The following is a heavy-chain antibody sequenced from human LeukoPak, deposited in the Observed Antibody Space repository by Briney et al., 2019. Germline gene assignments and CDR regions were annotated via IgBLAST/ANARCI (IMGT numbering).Heavy chain of an antibody. J-gene: IGHJ4*02. V-gene: IGHV4-34*01. CDR2: INHSGST. CDR1: GGSFSGYY. D-gene: IGHD3-22*01. CDR3: ASWGSGYGY. Sequence: KPSETLSLTCAVYGGSFSGYYWSWIRQPPGKGLEWIGKINHSGSTNYNPSLKSRVTISVDTSKNQFSLKLSSVTAADTAVYYCASWGSGYGYWGQGTLVTVSS.